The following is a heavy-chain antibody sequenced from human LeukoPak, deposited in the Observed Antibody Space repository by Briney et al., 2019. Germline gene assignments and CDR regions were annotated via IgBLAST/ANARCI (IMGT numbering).Heavy chain of an antibody. Sequence: GGSLRLSCAASGFTISSYAMHWVRQAPGKGLEWVAVISYDGSNKYYADSVKGRFTISRDNSKNTLYLQMNSLRAEDTAVYYCARGLFGTTVGYWGQGTLVTVSS. CDR3: ARGLFGTTVGY. V-gene: IGHV3-30-3*01. J-gene: IGHJ4*02. CDR2: ISYDGSNK. CDR1: GFTISSYA. D-gene: IGHD1-14*01.